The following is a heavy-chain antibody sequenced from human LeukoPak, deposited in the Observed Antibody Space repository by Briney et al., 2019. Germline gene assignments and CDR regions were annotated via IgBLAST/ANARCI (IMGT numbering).Heavy chain of an antibody. D-gene: IGHD3-10*01. CDR2: ISGSGGST. Sequence: GGSLRLSCAASGFTFSSYGMSWVRQAPGKGLEWVSAISGSGGSTYYADSVKGRFTISRDNSKNTLYLQMNSLRAEDTAVYYCAKEMRDGSGSCYKWPNFDYWGQGTLVTVSS. CDR3: AKEMRDGSGSCYKWPNFDY. V-gene: IGHV3-23*01. J-gene: IGHJ4*02. CDR1: GFTFSSYG.